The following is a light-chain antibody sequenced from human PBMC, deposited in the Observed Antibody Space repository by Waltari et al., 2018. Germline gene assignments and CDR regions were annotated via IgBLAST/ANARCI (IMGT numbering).Light chain of an antibody. Sequence: QSALTQHASVSGSPGQSITIPCTGTSSDVGGYNSVSWYQQHPGMAPKLMIFDVSNRPSGVSNRFSGSKSGNTASRTISGLQAEDEADYYCSSYTSSSTSYVFGTGTKVTVL. CDR2: DVS. J-gene: IGLJ1*01. CDR3: SSYTSSSTSYV. V-gene: IGLV2-14*03. CDR1: SSDVGGYNS.